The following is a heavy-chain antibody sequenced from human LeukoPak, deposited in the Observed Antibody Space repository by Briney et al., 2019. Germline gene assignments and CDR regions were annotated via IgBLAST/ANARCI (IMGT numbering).Heavy chain of an antibody. V-gene: IGHV4-39*07. J-gene: IGHJ4*02. CDR1: GGSISSYY. D-gene: IGHD6-19*01. CDR2: IYYSGST. Sequence: SETLSLTCTVSGGSISSYYWGWIRQPPGKGLEWIGSIYYSGSTYYNPSLKSRVTISVDTSKNQFSLKLSSVTAADTAVYYCARSAVAGSQEIDYWGQGTLVTVSS. CDR3: ARSAVAGSQEIDY.